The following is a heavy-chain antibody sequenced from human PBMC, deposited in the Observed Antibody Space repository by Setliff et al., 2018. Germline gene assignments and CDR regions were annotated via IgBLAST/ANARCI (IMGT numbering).Heavy chain of an antibody. CDR1: GGSISSGSYY. CDR3: ARDNTILGATDH. J-gene: IGHJ5*02. Sequence: KTSETLSLTCTVSGGSISSGSYYWSWIRQPAGKGLEWIGRIYTSGSTNYNPSLKSRVTISVDTSKNQFSLKLSSVTAADTAVYFCARDNTILGATDHWGQGTLVTVSS. V-gene: IGHV4-61*02. D-gene: IGHD1-26*01. CDR2: IYTSGST.